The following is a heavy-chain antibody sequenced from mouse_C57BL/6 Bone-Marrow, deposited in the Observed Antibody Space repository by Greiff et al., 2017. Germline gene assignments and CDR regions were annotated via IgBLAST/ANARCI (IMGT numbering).Heavy chain of an antibody. CDR1: GYSFTGYY. CDR3: ARWRITTVVDTGYYAMDY. D-gene: IGHD1-1*01. CDR2: INPSTGGT. V-gene: IGHV1-42*01. J-gene: IGHJ4*01. Sequence: VQLQQSGPELVKPGASVKISCKASGYSFTGYYMNWVKQSPEKSLEWIGEINPSTGGTTYNQKFKAKATLTVDKSSSTAYMQLKSLTSEDSAVYYCARWRITTVVDTGYYAMDYWGQGTSVTVSS.